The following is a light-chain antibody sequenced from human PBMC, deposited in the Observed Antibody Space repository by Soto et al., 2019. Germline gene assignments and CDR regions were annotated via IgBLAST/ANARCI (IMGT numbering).Light chain of an antibody. V-gene: IGKV3-20*01. J-gene: IGKJ4*01. CDR1: QSVSSSY. CDR3: QQYRT. Sequence: EIVLTQSPGTLSLSPGERATLSCRASQSVSSSYLAWYQQKPGQAPRLLIYGASSRATGIPDRFSGSGSGTDFTVTISRLEPEDFAVYYCQQYRTFGGGTKVEIK. CDR2: GAS.